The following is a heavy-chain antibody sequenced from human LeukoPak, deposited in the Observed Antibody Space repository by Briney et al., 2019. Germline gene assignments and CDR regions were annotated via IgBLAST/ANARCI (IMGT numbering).Heavy chain of an antibody. CDR2: IYPGESDT. Sequence: GASLQISSKSSGYGFTSYWIGWVRQMPGKGREWMGVIYPGESDTRYSPSFKGQVTISADKSIRTSYLQWSSLKASDTAMYYCARLPQSGWYNWFDPWGQGTLVTVSS. J-gene: IGHJ5*02. CDR3: ARLPQSGWYNWFDP. V-gene: IGHV5-51*01. D-gene: IGHD6-19*01. CDR1: GYGFTSYW.